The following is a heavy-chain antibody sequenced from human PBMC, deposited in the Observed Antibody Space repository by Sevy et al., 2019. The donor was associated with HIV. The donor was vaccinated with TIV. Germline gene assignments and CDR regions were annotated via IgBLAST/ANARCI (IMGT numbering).Heavy chain of an antibody. CDR1: GYTFTSYY. CDR2: INPSGGST. J-gene: IGHJ6*02. V-gene: IGHV1-46*01. D-gene: IGHD3-10*01. Sequence: ASVKVSCKASGYTFTSYYMHWVRQAPGQGLEWMGIINPSGGSTSYAQKFQGRVTMTRDTSTSTVYMELSSLRSEDTAVYYCARVGLWFGAPAGDYYYGMDVWGQRTTVTVSS. CDR3: ARVGLWFGAPAGDYYYGMDV.